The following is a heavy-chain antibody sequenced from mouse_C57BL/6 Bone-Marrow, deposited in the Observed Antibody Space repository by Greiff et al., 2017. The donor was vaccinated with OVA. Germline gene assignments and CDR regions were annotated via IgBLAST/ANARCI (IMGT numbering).Heavy chain of an antibody. CDR1: GYSFTGYY. D-gene: IGHD3-2*02. CDR3: ARWRDSSGPAMDY. CDR2: INPSTGGT. Sequence: EVQLQESGPELVKPGASVKISCKASGYSFTGYYMNWVKQSPEKSLEWIGEINPSTGGTTYNQKFKAKATLTVDKSSSTAYMQLKSLTSEDSAVYYCARWRDSSGPAMDYWGQGTSVTFSS. J-gene: IGHJ4*01. V-gene: IGHV1-42*01.